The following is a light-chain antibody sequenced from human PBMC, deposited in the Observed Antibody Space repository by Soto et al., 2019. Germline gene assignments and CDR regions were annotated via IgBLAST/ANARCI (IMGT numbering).Light chain of an antibody. Sequence: NFMLTQPHSVSESPGKTVTISCTRSSGSIASNYVQWYQQRPGSGPTTVVYEGNQRPSGVPDRISGSKSGSSASLAITGLQADDEADYYCQSYDMSLSGWVFGGGTKLTVL. J-gene: IGLJ3*02. CDR1: SGSIASNY. CDR2: EGN. CDR3: QSYDMSLSGWV. V-gene: IGLV6-57*04.